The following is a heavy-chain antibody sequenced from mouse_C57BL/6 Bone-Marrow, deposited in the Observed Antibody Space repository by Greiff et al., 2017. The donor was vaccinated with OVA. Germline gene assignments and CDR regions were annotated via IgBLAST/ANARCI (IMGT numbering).Heavy chain of an antibody. Sequence: EVQLQQSGPELVKPGASVKISCKASGYTFTDYYMNWVKQSHGKSLEWIGDINPNNGGTSYNQKFKGKATLTVDKSSSTAYMELRSLTSADAAVYYGASPDYWGQGTTLTVSS. V-gene: IGHV1-26*01. CDR3: ASPDY. J-gene: IGHJ2*01. CDR2: INPNNGGT. CDR1: GYTFTDYY.